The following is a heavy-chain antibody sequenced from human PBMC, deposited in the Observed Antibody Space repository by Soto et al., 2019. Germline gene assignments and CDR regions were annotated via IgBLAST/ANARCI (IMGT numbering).Heavy chain of an antibody. Sequence: ASVKVSCKASGYTFTSYAMHWVRQAPGQRLEWMGWINAGNGNTKYSQKFQGRVTITRDTSASTAYMELSSLRSEDTAVYYCARPRYYDSSGPKAFDIWGQGTMVTVSS. D-gene: IGHD3-22*01. CDR1: GYTFTSYA. J-gene: IGHJ3*02. CDR3: ARPRYYDSSGPKAFDI. CDR2: INAGNGNT. V-gene: IGHV1-3*01.